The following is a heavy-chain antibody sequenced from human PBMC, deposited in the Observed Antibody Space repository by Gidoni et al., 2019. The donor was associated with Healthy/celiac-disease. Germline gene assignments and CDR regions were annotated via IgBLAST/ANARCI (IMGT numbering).Heavy chain of an antibody. J-gene: IGHJ6*03. Sequence: QLVHSGAEVKQPGYSVKFPCKASGGPCSSYAISWVRQAPGQGLEWMGWILPIFGTANYAQKFQGRVTITADESTSTAYMELSSLRSEDTAVYYCARLGPAGLYYYYMDVWGKGTTVTVSS. CDR1: GGPCSSYA. D-gene: IGHD6-25*01. V-gene: IGHV1-69*01. CDR2: ILPIFGTA. CDR3: ARLGPAGLYYYYMDV.